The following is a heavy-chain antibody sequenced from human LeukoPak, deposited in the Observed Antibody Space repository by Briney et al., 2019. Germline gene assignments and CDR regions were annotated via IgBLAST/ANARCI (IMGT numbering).Heavy chain of an antibody. CDR1: GFTFSNYA. J-gene: IGHJ4*02. Sequence: SGGSLRLSCAASGFTFSNYAMSWVRQAPGKGLEWVSTISGTGGSTYYADSVEGRFTISRDNSKNTLYLQMNSLRAEDTAVYYCARDNGDYEFDYWGQGTLVTVSS. V-gene: IGHV3-23*01. CDR3: ARDNGDYEFDY. CDR2: ISGTGGST. D-gene: IGHD4-17*01.